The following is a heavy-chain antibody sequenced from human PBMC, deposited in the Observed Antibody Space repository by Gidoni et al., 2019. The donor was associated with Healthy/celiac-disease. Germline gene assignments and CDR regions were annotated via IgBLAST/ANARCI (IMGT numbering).Heavy chain of an antibody. V-gene: IGHV1-2*04. D-gene: IGHD6-13*01. CDR2: INPNRGGT. CDR1: GYTFTGYY. CDR3: ARVGSSWTRHFDY. J-gene: IGHJ4*02. Sequence: QVQLVQSGAEVKKPGASVTVSCKASGYTFTGYYMHWVRQAPGQGLEWMGWINPNRGGTNYAKKFQGWVTMTRDTSISTAYMEPSRLRSDDTAVYYCARVGSSWTRHFDYWGQGTLVTVSS.